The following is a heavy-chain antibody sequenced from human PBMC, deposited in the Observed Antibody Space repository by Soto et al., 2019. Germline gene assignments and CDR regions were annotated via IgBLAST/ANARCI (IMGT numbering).Heavy chain of an antibody. CDR2: IYYSGST. CDR1: GGSISSYY. V-gene: IGHV4-59*01. Sequence: SETLSLTCTVSGGSISSYYWSWIRQPPGKGLEWIGYIYYSGSTNYNPSLKSRVTISVDTSKNQFSLKLSAVTAADTAVYYCARDRVYCSGGSCYSRGDAFDIWGQGTMVTVSS. D-gene: IGHD2-15*01. CDR3: ARDRVYCSGGSCYSRGDAFDI. J-gene: IGHJ3*02.